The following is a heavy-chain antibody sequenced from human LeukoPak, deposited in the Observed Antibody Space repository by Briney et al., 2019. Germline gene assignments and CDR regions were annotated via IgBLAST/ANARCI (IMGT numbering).Heavy chain of an antibody. Sequence: SGGSLRLSCAASGFTFSNYAIHWVRQAPGKGLEGVSIVGGRGVKTYYADSVKGRSTISRDNYKNTVYLQMNSLRAEDTAVYYCAKRGDCSGTFTYDYWGQGTLVSVSS. CDR1: GFTFSNYA. D-gene: IGHD2-2*01. V-gene: IGHV3-23*01. J-gene: IGHJ4*02. CDR3: AKRGDCSGTFTYDY. CDR2: VGGRGVKT.